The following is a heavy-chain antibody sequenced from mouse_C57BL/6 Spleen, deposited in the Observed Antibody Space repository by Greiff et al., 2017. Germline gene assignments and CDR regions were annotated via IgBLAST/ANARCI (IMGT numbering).Heavy chain of an antibody. J-gene: IGHJ2*01. Sequence: EVQLQQSGPELVKPGASVKISCKASGYTFTDYYMHWVKQSHGKSLEWIGDINPHNGGTSYNQKFKGKATLTVDKSSSTAYMELRRLTSEDSAVYDCARYDYEGYFDDWGKGTTLTVSS. V-gene: IGHV1-26*01. CDR3: ARYDYEGYFDD. CDR1: GYTFTDYY. CDR2: INPHNGGT. D-gene: IGHD2-4*01.